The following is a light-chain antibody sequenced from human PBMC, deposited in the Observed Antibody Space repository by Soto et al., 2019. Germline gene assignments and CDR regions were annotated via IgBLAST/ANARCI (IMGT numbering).Light chain of an antibody. J-gene: IGKJ4*01. CDR1: QSVSSN. V-gene: IGKV3-15*01. CDR3: QHYNNWTLT. CDR2: DAS. Sequence: EIVMTQSPATLSVSPGERATLSCRASQSVSSNLAWYQQKPGQAPRLLIYDASTRATGIPARFSGSGSGTEFTLIISRLQSEDFAFYYCQHYNNWTLTFGGGTKVEIK.